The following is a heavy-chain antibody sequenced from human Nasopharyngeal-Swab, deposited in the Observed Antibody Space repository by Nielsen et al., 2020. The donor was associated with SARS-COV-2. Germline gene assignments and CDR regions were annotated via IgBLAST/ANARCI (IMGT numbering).Heavy chain of an antibody. CDR1: GFTFSNYA. CDR2: IYSGGSST. D-gene: IGHD6-19*01. J-gene: IGHJ4*02. Sequence: GESLKISCAASGFTFSNYAMTWVRQAPGKGLEWVSVIYSGGSSTQYADSVKGRFTISRDDSKNTLYLQMNSLRAEDTAIYYCTKDSRGWYYWGQGTLVTASS. V-gene: IGHV3-23*03. CDR3: TKDSRGWYY.